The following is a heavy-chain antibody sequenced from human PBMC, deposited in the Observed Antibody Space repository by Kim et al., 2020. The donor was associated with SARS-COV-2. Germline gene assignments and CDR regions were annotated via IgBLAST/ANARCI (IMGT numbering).Heavy chain of an antibody. D-gene: IGHD6-13*01. Sequence: GGSLRLSCAASGFTFSSYAMHWVRQAPGKGLEWVAVISYDGSNKYYADSVKGRFTISRDNSKNTLYLQMNSLRAEDTAVYYCARVRGYSSSWYGQWLVGGDYYYGMDVWGQGTTVTVSS. CDR2: ISYDGSNK. J-gene: IGHJ6*02. CDR1: GFTFSSYA. CDR3: ARVRGYSSSWYGQWLVGGDYYYGMDV. V-gene: IGHV3-30*04.